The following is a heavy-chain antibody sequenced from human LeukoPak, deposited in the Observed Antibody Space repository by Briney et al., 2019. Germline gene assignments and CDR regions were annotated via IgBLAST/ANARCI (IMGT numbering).Heavy chain of an antibody. J-gene: IGHJ6*03. CDR2: INPNSGGT. Sequence: GASVKVSCKASGYTFTGHYMHWVRQAPGQGLEWMGWINPNSGGTNYAQKFQGRVTMTRDTSISTAYMELSRLRSDDTAVYYCARGIDETYYYYYMDVWGKGTTVTVSS. V-gene: IGHV1-2*02. CDR3: ARGIDETYYYYYMDV. CDR1: GYTFTGHY.